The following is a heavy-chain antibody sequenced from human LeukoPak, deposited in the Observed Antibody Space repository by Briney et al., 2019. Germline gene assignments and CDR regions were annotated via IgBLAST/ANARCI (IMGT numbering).Heavy chain of an antibody. CDR2: VSNNGGVT. CDR3: VKSSGDYFDSSGILYAFDI. Sequence: GGSLRLSCSASGFTFSTYAMHWVRQAPGKGLEYVSVVSNNGGVTYYADSVKGRFTISRDNSKNTMYLQMSSLRAEDTALYYCVKSSGDYFDSSGILYAFDIWGQGTMVTVSS. CDR1: GFTFSTYA. J-gene: IGHJ3*02. V-gene: IGHV3-64D*09. D-gene: IGHD3-22*01.